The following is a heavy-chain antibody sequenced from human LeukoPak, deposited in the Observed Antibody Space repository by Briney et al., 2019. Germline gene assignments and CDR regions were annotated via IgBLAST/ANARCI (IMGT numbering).Heavy chain of an antibody. CDR1: GFTFDDYA. V-gene: IGHV3-20*04. CDR2: INSKGSSI. Sequence: GGSLRLSCAASGFTFDDYAMGWVRQAPGRGLEWVSGINSKGSSIGYVDSVKGRFTIFRDTAKNSLFLQMNSLRAEDTALYYCARVDSDCTGGSCYTGLFDYWGQGTLVTVSS. J-gene: IGHJ4*02. CDR3: ARVDSDCTGGSCYTGLFDY. D-gene: IGHD2-15*01.